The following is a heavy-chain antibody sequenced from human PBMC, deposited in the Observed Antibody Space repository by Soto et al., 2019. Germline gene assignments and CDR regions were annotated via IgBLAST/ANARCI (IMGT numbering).Heavy chain of an antibody. V-gene: IGHV1-69*01. CDR1: GGTFSSYA. D-gene: IGHD1-26*01. CDR2: IIPIFGTA. Sequence: QVQLVQSGAEVKKPGSSVKVSCKASGGTFSSYAISWVRQAPGQGLAWMGGIIPIFGTANYAQKFQGRVTITADESTSTAYMELSSLRSEDTAVYYCARDPMGGVSGSYYFDYWGQGTLVTVSS. J-gene: IGHJ4*02. CDR3: ARDPMGGVSGSYYFDY.